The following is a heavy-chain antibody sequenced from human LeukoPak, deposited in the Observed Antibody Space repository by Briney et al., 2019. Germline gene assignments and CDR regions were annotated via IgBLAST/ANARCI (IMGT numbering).Heavy chain of an antibody. Sequence: ASVKVSCKASGGTFSSYAISWVRQAPGQGLEWMGEIIPIFGAANYAQKFQGRVTITADKSTSTAYMELSSLRSEDTAVYYCARALGYCSSTSCSYFDYWGQGTLVTVSS. V-gene: IGHV1-69*06. CDR1: GGTFSSYA. CDR2: IIPIFGAA. J-gene: IGHJ4*02. D-gene: IGHD2-2*01. CDR3: ARALGYCSSTSCSYFDY.